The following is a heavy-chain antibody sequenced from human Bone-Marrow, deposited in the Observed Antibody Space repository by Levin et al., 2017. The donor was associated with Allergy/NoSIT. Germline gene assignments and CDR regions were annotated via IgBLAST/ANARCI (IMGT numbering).Heavy chain of an antibody. CDR3: AKFSPRSPQLLYGVWDY. V-gene: IGHV4-59*12. D-gene: IGHD2-2*02. J-gene: IGHJ4*02. CDR2: VFHSGST. Sequence: SQTLSLTCTVSGGSISGYYWSWIRQSPGKGLEWIGYVFHSGSTSYNPSLKSRVTISVDTSKNQFSLRLNSVTAADTAVYFCAKFSPRSPQLLYGVWDYWGQGILVIVSS. CDR1: GGSISGYY.